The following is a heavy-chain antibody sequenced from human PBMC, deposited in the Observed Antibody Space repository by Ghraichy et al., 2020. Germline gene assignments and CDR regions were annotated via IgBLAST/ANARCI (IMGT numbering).Heavy chain of an antibody. D-gene: IGHD4-23*01. CDR1: GFSVTTSGMR. CDR2: IDWDDDK. J-gene: IGHJ4*02. V-gene: IGHV2-70*04. Sequence: SGPTLVKPTQTLTLTCTFSGFSVTTSGMRVSWIRQPPGKALEWLARIDWDDDKFYSTSLRTRLTISRDTSKNQVVLTMTNMDPVDTATYYCARMADYGGKLHFDYWGQGTLVTVSS. CDR3: ARMADYGGKLHFDY.